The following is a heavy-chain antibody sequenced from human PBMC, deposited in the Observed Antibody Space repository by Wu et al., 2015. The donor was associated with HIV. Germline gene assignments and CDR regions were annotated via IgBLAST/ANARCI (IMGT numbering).Heavy chain of an antibody. CDR3: ATHEVGDYHAFDI. CDR1: GHTFIGYY. CDR2: INPNNDAT. D-gene: IGHD4-17*01. J-gene: IGHJ3*02. V-gene: IGHV1-2*02. Sequence: QVQLEQSGAEVKKPGASVKVSCKASGHTFIGYYLHWVRQAPGQGLEWMGWINPNNDATNYAQKFQGRVTMTRDTSITTAYMELSRLRSDDTAVYYCATHEVGDYHAFDIWGQGTMVTVSS.